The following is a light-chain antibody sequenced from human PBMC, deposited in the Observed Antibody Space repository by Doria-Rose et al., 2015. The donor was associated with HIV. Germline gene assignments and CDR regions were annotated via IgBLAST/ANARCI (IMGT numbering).Light chain of an antibody. J-gene: IGKJ1*01. V-gene: IGKV3-20*01. Sequence: LTQFPGTLSLSPGERATLSCRASQSFSSTYLAWYQQQPGQAPSLLIYDGSTRATGIPDRFSASGSGTDFTLTINRLEPEDFALYYCHQYGTSWTFGQGTKVEI. CDR1: QSFSSTY. CDR3: HQYGTSWT. CDR2: DGS.